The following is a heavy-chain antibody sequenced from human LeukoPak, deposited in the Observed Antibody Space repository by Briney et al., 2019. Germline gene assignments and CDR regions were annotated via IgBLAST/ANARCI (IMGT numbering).Heavy chain of an antibody. Sequence: ASVKVSCKVSGYTLTELSMHWVRQAPGKGLEWMGGFDPEDDEIIYAQRIQGRVTMTEDASTDTAYMELRSLRSEDTAVYYCATETGNFYFYSWGQGTLVTVSS. CDR3: ATETGNFYFYS. V-gene: IGHV1-24*01. CDR1: GYTLTELS. D-gene: IGHD1-7*01. J-gene: IGHJ4*02. CDR2: FDPEDDEI.